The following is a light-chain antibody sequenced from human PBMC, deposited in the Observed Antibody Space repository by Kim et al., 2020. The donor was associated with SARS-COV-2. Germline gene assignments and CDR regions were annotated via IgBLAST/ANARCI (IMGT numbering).Light chain of an antibody. CDR1: QGVGNW. V-gene: IGKV1D-12*01. CDR3: QQSNTFPYT. Sequence: DIQMTQSPSSVSASVGDRVTINCRASQGVGNWLSWYQQKPGKAPKLLIYSASRLQSGIPLRFSGSGSGTDFTLTISRLQPEDFATDYCQQSNTFPYTFGQGTKVDIK. J-gene: IGKJ2*01. CDR2: SAS.